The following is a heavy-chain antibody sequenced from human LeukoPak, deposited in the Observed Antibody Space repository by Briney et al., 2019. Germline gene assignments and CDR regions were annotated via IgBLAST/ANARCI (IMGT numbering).Heavy chain of an antibody. J-gene: IGHJ5*02. CDR1: GYTFTSYG. CDR2: ISAYNGNT. Sequence: ASVKVSCKASGYTFTSYGISWVRQAPGQGLEWMGWISAYNGNTNYAQKLQGRVTMTTDTSTSTAYMELRSLRSDDTAVYYCARASPRSSWSFRSWFDPWGQGTLVTVSS. D-gene: IGHD6-13*01. CDR3: ARASPRSSWSFRSWFDP. V-gene: IGHV1-18*01.